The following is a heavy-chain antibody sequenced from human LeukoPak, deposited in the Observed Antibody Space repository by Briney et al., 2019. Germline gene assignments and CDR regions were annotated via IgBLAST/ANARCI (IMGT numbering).Heavy chain of an antibody. Sequence: PSETLSLTCTVSGGSISSYYWSWIRQPPGKGLEWIGYICYSGSTNYNPSLKSRVTISVDTSKNQFSLKLSSVTAADTAVYYCARAIRFYGDYENWFDPWGQGTLVTVSS. D-gene: IGHD4-17*01. V-gene: IGHV4-59*01. CDR2: ICYSGST. CDR1: GGSISSYY. CDR3: ARAIRFYGDYENWFDP. J-gene: IGHJ5*02.